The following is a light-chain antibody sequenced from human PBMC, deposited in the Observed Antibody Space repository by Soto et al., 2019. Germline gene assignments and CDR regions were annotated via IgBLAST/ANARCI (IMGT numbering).Light chain of an antibody. Sequence: DIVMTQSPDSLAVSLGERATINCKSSQSVLFSSNNQNYLAWYQQKPGQPPKLLIYWASTRESGVPDRFSGSGSGTDFTLTISSLQAEDVAVYYCQQYYSIPVTFGQGTKVEIK. J-gene: IGKJ1*01. CDR3: QQYYSIPVT. V-gene: IGKV4-1*01. CDR1: QSVLFSSNNQNY. CDR2: WAS.